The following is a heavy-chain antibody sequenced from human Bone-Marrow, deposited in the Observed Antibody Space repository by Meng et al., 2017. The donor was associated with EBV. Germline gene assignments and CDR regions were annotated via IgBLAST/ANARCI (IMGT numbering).Heavy chain of an antibody. V-gene: IGHV1-69*01. CDR2: IIPIFSTA. D-gene: IGHD5-12*01. CDR3: ARDGIMATIDGFDI. CDR1: GYTFTSYA. Sequence: QVQLVQSGSELKKPXXSVKVSCKASGYTFTSYAMNWVRQAPGQGLEWVGGIIPIFSTANYAQKFQGRVTITADASTSTAYMELSSLRSEDTAVYYCARDGIMATIDGFDIWGQGTMVNVSS. J-gene: IGHJ3*02.